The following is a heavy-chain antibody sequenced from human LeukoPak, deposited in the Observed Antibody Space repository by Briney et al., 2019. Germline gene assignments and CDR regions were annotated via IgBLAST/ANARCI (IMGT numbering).Heavy chain of an antibody. V-gene: IGHV4-38-2*01. Sequence: PSETLSLTCAVSGYSISSGYYWGWIRQPPGKGLEWIGYIYYSGSTNYNPSLKSRVTISVDTSKNQFSLKLSSVTAADTAVYYCARVSGDIVLMVYAFDIWGQGTMVTVSS. J-gene: IGHJ3*02. CDR3: ARVSGDIVLMVYAFDI. CDR1: GYSISSGYY. D-gene: IGHD2-8*01. CDR2: IYYSGST.